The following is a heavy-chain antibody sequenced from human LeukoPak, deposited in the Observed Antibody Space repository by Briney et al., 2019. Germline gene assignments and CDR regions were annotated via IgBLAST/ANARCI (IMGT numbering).Heavy chain of an antibody. CDR3: ARGPEVDY. Sequence: ASVTVSFNSSGYAFTGYNMNWVRQGPGQGLERMVWFNPSSGGTNYAQKFQGRVTMTRDTYISTAYMELSRLRSDDTAVYYGARGPEVDYWGQGTRVIVSA. V-gene: IGHV1-2*02. CDR2: FNPSSGGT. D-gene: IGHD1-14*01. CDR1: GYAFTGYN. J-gene: IGHJ4*02.